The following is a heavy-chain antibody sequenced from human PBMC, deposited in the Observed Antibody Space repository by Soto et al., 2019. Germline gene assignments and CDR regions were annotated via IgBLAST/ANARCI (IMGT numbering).Heavy chain of an antibody. CDR2: IYYSGST. CDR3: ARDTGRYYYDY. D-gene: IGHD1-20*01. J-gene: IGHJ4*02. CDR1: GGSISSGDYY. Sequence: SETLSLTCTVSGGSISSGDYYWSWIRQPPGKGLEWIGYIYYSGSTYYNPSLKSRVTISVDTSKNQFSLKLSSVTAADTAVYYCARDTGRYYYDYWGQGILVTVSS. V-gene: IGHV4-30-4*01.